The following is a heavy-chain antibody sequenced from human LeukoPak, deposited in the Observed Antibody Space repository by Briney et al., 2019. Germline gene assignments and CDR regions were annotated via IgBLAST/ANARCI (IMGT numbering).Heavy chain of an antibody. V-gene: IGHV1-69*04. CDR3: AKVRGSDAFDI. Sequence: SVKVSCKASGGIFSTYAINWVRQGPGQGLEWMGRIIPILGLANSALNFQGRVTITADKSTPTAYMELSSLRPEDTAMYYCAKVRGSDAFDIWGQGTMVTVSS. D-gene: IGHD3-10*01. J-gene: IGHJ3*02. CDR2: IIPILGLA. CDR1: GGIFSTYA.